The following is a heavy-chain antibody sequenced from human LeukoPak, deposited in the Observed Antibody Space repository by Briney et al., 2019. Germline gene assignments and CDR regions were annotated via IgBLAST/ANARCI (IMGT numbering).Heavy chain of an antibody. V-gene: IGHV3-30-3*01. CDR3: ARDMLRSRWYEVDY. CDR2: ISYDGSNK. CDR1: GFTFSSYA. D-gene: IGHD2-15*01. J-gene: IGHJ4*02. Sequence: GGSLRLSCAASGFTFSSYAMHWVRQAPGKGLEWVAVISYDGSNKYYADSVKGRFTISRDNSKNTLYLQMNSLRAEDTAVYYCARDMLRSRWYEVDYWGQGTLVTVSS.